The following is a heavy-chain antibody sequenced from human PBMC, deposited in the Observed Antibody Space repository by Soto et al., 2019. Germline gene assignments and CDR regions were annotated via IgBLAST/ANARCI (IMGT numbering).Heavy chain of an antibody. J-gene: IGHJ4*02. D-gene: IGHD1-26*01. CDR1: GDSLSSGSYY. V-gene: IGHV4-39*01. CDR3: AAVGGTTFDY. CDR2: IYYSGST. Sequence: QLQLQESGPGLVKPSETLSLTCTVSGDSLSSGSYYCGWIRQPPGQGLEWIGNIYYSGSTYYNPSLKTRVTISVDTSKNQFSLKLSSVTAADTAVYYCAAVGGTTFDYWGQGTLVTVSS.